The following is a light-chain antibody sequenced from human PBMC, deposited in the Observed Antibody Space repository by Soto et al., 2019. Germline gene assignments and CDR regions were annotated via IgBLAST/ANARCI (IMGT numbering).Light chain of an antibody. Sequence: QSALTQPASVSGSPGQSITISCTGTSSDVGGYNYVSWYQQHPGKAPKLMIYDVSNRPSGVSNRFSGSKSGNTASLTIAGLQAEDEADYYCRSYTSSNSLLFGGGTKLTVL. CDR3: RSYTSSNSLL. J-gene: IGLJ2*01. V-gene: IGLV2-14*01. CDR1: SSDVGGYNY. CDR2: DVS.